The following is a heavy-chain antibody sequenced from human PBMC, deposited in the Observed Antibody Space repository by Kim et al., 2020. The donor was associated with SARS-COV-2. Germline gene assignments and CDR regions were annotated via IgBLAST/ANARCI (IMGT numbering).Heavy chain of an antibody. CDR1: GFTFSSYS. J-gene: IGHJ6*02. V-gene: IGHV3-48*02. CDR2: ISSSSSTI. D-gene: IGHD6-19*01. CDR3: ARELQWLGIFVGMDV. Sequence: GGSLRLSCAASGFTFSSYSMNWVRQAPGKGLEWVSYISSSSSTIYYADSVKGRFTISRDNAKNSLYLHMNSLRDEDTAVYYCARELQWLGIFVGMDVWGQGTTVTVSS.